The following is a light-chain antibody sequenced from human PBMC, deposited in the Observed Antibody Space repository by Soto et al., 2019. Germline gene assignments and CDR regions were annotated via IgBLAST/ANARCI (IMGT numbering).Light chain of an antibody. V-gene: IGKV3-11*01. Sequence: EFVLTQSPATLSLSPGERETLSCRASQSVSTSLAWYQQKPGQAPRLLIYDVSNRATDIPARFSGSGSGTDFTLTISSLEPEDFAVYYCQQRSNWLTFGGGTKVDIK. CDR3: QQRSNWLT. CDR1: QSVSTS. J-gene: IGKJ4*01. CDR2: DVS.